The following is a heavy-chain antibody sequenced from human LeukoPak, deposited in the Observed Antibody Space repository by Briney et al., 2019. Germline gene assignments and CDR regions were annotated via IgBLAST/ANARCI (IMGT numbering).Heavy chain of an antibody. J-gene: IGHJ4*02. CDR2: IYHSGST. CDR1: GYSISSGYY. CDR3: AGYSGSYFFDY. V-gene: IGHV4-38-2*02. D-gene: IGHD1-26*01. Sequence: SETLSLTCTVSGYSISSGYYWGWIRQPPGKGLEWIGSIYHSGSTYYNPSLKSRVTISVDTSKNQFSLKLSSVTAADTAVYYCAGYSGSYFFDYWGQGTLVTVSS.